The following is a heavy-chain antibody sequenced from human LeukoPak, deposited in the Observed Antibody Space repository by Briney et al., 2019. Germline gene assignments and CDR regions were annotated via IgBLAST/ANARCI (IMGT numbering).Heavy chain of an antibody. D-gene: IGHD2/OR15-2a*01. Sequence: SGGSLRLSCAASGFTLSNHAVRWVRQAPGKGLEGVAFISSDGSNKYYGASVEGRFAISRDNVKNTSYLQLNSLRSEDTAVYYCARGESPSMPYSHYYGMDVWGHGTRVTVSS. CDR2: ISSDGSNK. J-gene: IGHJ6*02. CDR1: GFTLSNHA. CDR3: ARGESPSMPYSHYYGMDV. V-gene: IGHV3-30*09.